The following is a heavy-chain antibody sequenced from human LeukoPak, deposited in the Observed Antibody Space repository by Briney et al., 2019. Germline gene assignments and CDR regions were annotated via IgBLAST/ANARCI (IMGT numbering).Heavy chain of an antibody. CDR3: ALVSSGYYGGMDV. Sequence: ASVKASCKASGGTFSSYAISWVRQAPGQGLEWMGRIIPILGIANYAQKFQGRVTITADKSTSTAYMELSSLRSEDTAVYYCALVSSGYYGGMDVWGQGTTVTVSS. V-gene: IGHV1-69*04. J-gene: IGHJ6*02. CDR2: IIPILGIA. D-gene: IGHD3-22*01. CDR1: GGTFSSYA.